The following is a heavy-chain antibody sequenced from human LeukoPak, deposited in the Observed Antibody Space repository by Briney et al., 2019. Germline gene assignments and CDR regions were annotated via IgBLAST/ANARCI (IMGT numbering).Heavy chain of an antibody. CDR3: ARVAPRYCSSTSCLDY. CDR1: GYTFTGYY. D-gene: IGHD2-2*01. J-gene: IGHJ4*02. Sequence: GASVKVSCKASGYTFTGYYMHWVRQAPGQGLEWMGWINPNSGGTNYAQKSQGRVTMTRDTSISTAYMELSRLRSDDTAVYYCARVAPRYCSSTSCLDYWGQGTLVTVSS. V-gene: IGHV1-2*02. CDR2: INPNSGGT.